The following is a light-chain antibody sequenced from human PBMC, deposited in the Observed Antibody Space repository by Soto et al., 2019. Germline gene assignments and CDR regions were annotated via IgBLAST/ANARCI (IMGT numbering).Light chain of an antibody. CDR1: QSITNW. CDR2: KAS. J-gene: IGKJ5*01. V-gene: IGKV1-5*03. CDR3: QQYSSWSPIT. Sequence: DIQMTQSPSTLSASVGDRITITCRASQSITNWLAWYQQKLGKAPKLLISKASSLESGVPSRFSGSGSGTEFTLTISSLQSEDFAVYYCQQYSSWSPITFGQGTRLEIK.